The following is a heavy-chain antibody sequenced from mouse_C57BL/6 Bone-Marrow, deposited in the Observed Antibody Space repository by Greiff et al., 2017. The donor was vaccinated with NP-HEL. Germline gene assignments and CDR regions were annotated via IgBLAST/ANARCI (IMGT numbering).Heavy chain of an antibody. J-gene: IGHJ4*01. CDR2: ISYSGST. Sequence: EVMLVESGPGLAKPSQTLSLTCSVTGYSITSDYWNWIRNFPGNKLEYMGYISYSGSTYYNPSLKSRISITRDTSTNPYYLQLNSVTTEDTATYDCARWAGTNAMDYWGQGTSVTVSS. CDR3: ARWAGTNAMDY. CDR1: GYSITSDY. D-gene: IGHD4-1*01. V-gene: IGHV3-8*01.